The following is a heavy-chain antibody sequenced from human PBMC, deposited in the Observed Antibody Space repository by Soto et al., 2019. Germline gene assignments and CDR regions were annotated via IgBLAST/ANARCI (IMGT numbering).Heavy chain of an antibody. CDR2: INPSGGST. CDR1: GYTFTSYY. D-gene: IGHD2-15*01. CDR3: ARGIGGSGEGYYYGMDV. Sequence: ASVKVSCKASGYTFTSYYMHWVRQAPGQGLEWMGIINPSGGSTSYAQKFQGRVTMTRDTSTSTVYMELSSLRSEDTAVYYCARGIGGSGEGYYYGMDVWGQGTTVTVSS. J-gene: IGHJ6*02. V-gene: IGHV1-46*01.